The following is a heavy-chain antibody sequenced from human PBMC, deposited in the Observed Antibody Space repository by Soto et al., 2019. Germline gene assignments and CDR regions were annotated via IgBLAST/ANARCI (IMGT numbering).Heavy chain of an antibody. J-gene: IGHJ6*02. V-gene: IGHV3-48*02. CDR3: ARGEGFCSSTSCYYYYYYGMDV. CDR2: ISSSSSTI. Sequence: EVQLVESGGGLVQPGGSLRLSCAASGFTFSSYSMNWVRQAPGKGLEWVSYISSSSSTIYYADSVKGRFTISRDNAKNSLYLQMNSLRDEDTAVYHCARGEGFCSSTSCYYYYYYGMDVWGQGTTVTVSS. D-gene: IGHD2-2*01. CDR1: GFTFSSYS.